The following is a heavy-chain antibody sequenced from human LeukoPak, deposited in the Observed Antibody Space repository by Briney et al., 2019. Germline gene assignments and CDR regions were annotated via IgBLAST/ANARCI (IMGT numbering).Heavy chain of an antibody. CDR2: IYYSGST. D-gene: IGHD3-3*01. CDR1: GGSISSSRYY. V-gene: IGHV4-39*07. CDR3: ARSMYDFWSGYHGGYAFDI. J-gene: IGHJ3*02. Sequence: SETLSLTCTVSGGSISSSRYYWGWIRQPPGKGLEWIGSIYYSGSTYYNPSLKSRVTISVDTSKNQFSLKLSSVTAADTAVYYCARSMYDFWSGYHGGYAFDIWGQGTMVTVSS.